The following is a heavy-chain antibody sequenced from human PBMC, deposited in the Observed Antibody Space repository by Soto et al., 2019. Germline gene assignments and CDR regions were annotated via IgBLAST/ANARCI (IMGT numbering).Heavy chain of an antibody. CDR2: INAGNGNT. CDR1: GYTFTSYA. D-gene: IGHD6-19*01. CDR3: ARDSLLAVADAFDI. J-gene: IGHJ3*02. V-gene: IGHV1-3*01. Sequence: ASVKVSCKASGYTFTSYAMHWVRQAPGQRLEWVGWINAGNGNTKYSQKFQGRVTITRDTSASTAYMELSSLRSEDTAVYYCARDSLLAVADAFDIWGQGTMVTVSS.